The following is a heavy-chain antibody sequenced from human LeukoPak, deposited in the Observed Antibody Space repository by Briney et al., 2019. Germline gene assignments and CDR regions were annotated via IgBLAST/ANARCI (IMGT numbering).Heavy chain of an antibody. J-gene: IGHJ3*02. CDR1: GFTFSSYA. V-gene: IGHV3-30*04. CDR2: ISYDGSNK. CDR3: TRQLDYDFWSGYILGHDAFDI. Sequence: PGGSLRLSCAASGFTFSSYAMHWVRQAPGKGLEWVAVISYDGSNKYYADSVKGRFTISRDNSKNTLYLQMNSLRAEDTAVYYCTRQLDYDFWSGYILGHDAFDIWGQGTMVTVSS. D-gene: IGHD3-3*01.